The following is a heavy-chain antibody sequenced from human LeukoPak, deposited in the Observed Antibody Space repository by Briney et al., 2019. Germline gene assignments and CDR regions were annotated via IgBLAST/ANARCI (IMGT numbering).Heavy chain of an antibody. CDR2: IYYSGST. D-gene: IGHD3-9*01. CDR1: GGSISSYY. CDR3: ARGVLRYFDWLLEPYHYFDY. J-gene: IGHJ4*02. Sequence: SGTLSLTCTVSGGSISSYYWSWIRQPPGKRLEWIGYIYYSGSTNYNPSLKSRVTISVDTSKNQFSLKLSSVTAADTAVYYCARGVLRYFDWLLEPYHYFDYWGQGTLVTVSS. V-gene: IGHV4-59*01.